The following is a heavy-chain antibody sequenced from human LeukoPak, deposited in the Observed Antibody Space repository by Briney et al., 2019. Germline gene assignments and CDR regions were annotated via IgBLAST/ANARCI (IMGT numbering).Heavy chain of an antibody. CDR1: GYTFTSYG. D-gene: IGHD2-15*01. V-gene: IGHV1-18*01. J-gene: IGHJ6*03. Sequence: ASVKVSCKASGYTFTSYGISWVRQAPGQGLEWMGWISGYNDNTNYAQKVQGRVTMTTDTSTSTAYMELRSLRSDDTAVYYCARVGYCSGGSCSMDVWGKGTTVTVSS. CDR3: ARVGYCSGGSCSMDV. CDR2: ISGYNDNT.